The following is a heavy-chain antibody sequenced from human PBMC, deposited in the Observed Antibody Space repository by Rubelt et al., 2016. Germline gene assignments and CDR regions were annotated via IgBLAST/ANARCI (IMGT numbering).Heavy chain of an antibody. CDR1: GSSFSTSW. V-gene: IGHV3-30*14. CDR3: ARNWGFDY. D-gene: IGHD7-27*01. J-gene: IGHJ4*02. CDR2: ISYDGSNK. Sequence: VQLVESGGGLVQPGGSLRLSCAASGSSFSTSWMHWVRQVPGKGLEWVAVISYDGSNKYYADSGKGRFTISRDNSKNTLYLQMNSLRAEDTAVYYCARNWGFDYWGQGTLVTVSS.